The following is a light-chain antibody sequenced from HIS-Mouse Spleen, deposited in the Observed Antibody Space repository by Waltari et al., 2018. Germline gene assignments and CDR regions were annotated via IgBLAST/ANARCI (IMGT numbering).Light chain of an antibody. CDR2: EVS. CDR1: SSDVGGYNY. CDR3: SSYTSSSTWV. J-gene: IGLJ3*02. Sequence: QSALTQPASVSGSPGQSITISCTGTSSDVGGYNYVSWYQQHPGKAPKLMIYEVSNLPSGVSNRFSGSKSGNTASPTISGLQAEDEADYYCSSYTSSSTWVFGGGTKLTVL. V-gene: IGLV2-14*01.